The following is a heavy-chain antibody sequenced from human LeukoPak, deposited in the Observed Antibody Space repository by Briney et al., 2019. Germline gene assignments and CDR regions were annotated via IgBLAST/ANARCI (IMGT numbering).Heavy chain of an antibody. J-gene: IGHJ5*02. Sequence: SETLSLTCAVYGGSFSGYYWSWIRRPPGKGLEWIGEINHSGSTNYNPSLKSRVTISVDTSKNQFSLKLSSVTAADTAVYYCARAAPVYYYGSGSTRWFDPWGQGTLVTVSS. D-gene: IGHD3-10*01. V-gene: IGHV4-34*01. CDR3: ARAAPVYYYGSGSTRWFDP. CDR2: INHSGST. CDR1: GGSFSGYY.